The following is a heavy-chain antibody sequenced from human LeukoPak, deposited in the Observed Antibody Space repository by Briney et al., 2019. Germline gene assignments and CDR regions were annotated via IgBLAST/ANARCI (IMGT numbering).Heavy chain of an antibody. CDR2: INWNGRIT. Sequence: GESLRLSCAASGFTFDDYAMNWVRQVPGRGLEWVSGINWNGRITEYADSVKDRFTISRQNTKNSLYLYMNNLGGEDTALYFCARGSVQLWLRDTYYYMDAWGKGTTVTVSS. D-gene: IGHD5-18*01. CDR1: GFTFDDYA. V-gene: IGHV3-20*04. CDR3: ARGSVQLWLRDTYYYMDA. J-gene: IGHJ6*03.